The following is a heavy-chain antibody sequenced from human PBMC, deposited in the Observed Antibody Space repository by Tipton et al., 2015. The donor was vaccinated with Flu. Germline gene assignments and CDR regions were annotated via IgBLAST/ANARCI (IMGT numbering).Heavy chain of an antibody. CDR2: VSSSGDSK. V-gene: IGHV3-11*01. J-gene: IGHJ6*02. CDR1: GFAFSEHY. D-gene: IGHD4-17*01. Sequence: LSLTCAASGFAFSEHYMNWIRQAPGKGLEWLSYVSSSGDSKFYADSVRGRFIISRDNAKNSIFLQLDSLRAEDTAIYYCARAGYGDSSNGMDVWGQGTTVTVSS. CDR3: ARAGYGDSSNGMDV.